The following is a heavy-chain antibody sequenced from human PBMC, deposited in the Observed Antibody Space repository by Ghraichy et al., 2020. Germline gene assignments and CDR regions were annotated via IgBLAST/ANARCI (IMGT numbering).Heavy chain of an antibody. CDR1: GGSISSYY. J-gene: IGHJ3*02. V-gene: IGHV4-59*01. CDR3: ASTYSSSWYLGDAFDI. Sequence: GSLRLSCTVSGGSISSYYWSWIRQPPGKGLEWIGYIYYSGSTNYNPSLKSRVTISVDTSKNQFSLKLSSVTAADTAVYYCASTYSSSWYLGDAFDIWGQGTMVTVSS. CDR2: IYYSGST. D-gene: IGHD6-13*01.